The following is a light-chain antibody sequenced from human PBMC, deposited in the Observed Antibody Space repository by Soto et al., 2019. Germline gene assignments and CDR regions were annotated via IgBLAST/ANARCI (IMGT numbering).Light chain of an antibody. CDR1: QSIFSNSKNRNH. CDR3: HQYFRSQID. CDR2: WAT. V-gene: IGKV4-1*01. Sequence: DIVMTQSPDSLAVSLGERATINCKSNQSIFSNSKNRNHLSWYQQKPGQPPKLLIYWATTRESGVTDRFSGTRSGTDFTLTVSGLQAEDVAIYYCHQYFRSQIDFCRATKVDI. J-gene: IGKJ4*01.